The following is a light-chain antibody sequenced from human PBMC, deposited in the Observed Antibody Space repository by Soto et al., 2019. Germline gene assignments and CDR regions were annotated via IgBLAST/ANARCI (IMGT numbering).Light chain of an antibody. CDR2: DAS. V-gene: IGKV3-15*01. CDR3: QQYYDWPIT. CDR1: QSVSSY. Sequence: ESLLTHAPATLSLSPVERSTLSCRASQSVSSYLAWYQKQPGQAPGLLIDDASTRATGIPARFSGSGSGTEFTLTISSLQSEDVVGYYCQQYYDWPITFGQGTRLEIK. J-gene: IGKJ5*01.